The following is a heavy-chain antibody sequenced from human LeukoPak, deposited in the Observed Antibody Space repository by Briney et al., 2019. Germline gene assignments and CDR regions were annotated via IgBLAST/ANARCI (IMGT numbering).Heavy chain of an antibody. CDR1: GYAFSNYG. V-gene: IGHV1-18*01. D-gene: IGHD4-23*01. CDR3: TRGFDYGGPDY. Sequence: ASVKVSCKASGYAFSNYGITWMRQAPGQGLEWMGWISAYTGNTGYAQKFQGRVTMTTDTSTSTAYMELRSLRSDDTAVYYCTRGFDYGGPDYWGRGTLVTVSS. J-gene: IGHJ4*02. CDR2: ISAYTGNT.